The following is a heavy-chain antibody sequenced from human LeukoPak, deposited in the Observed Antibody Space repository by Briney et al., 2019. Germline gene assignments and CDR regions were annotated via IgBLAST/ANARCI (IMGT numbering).Heavy chain of an antibody. CDR3: ARERDGTFDH. CDR2: ISYDGSNK. V-gene: IGHV3-30-3*01. CDR1: GFTFSSYA. D-gene: IGHD6-13*01. Sequence: GGSLRLSCAASGFTFSSYAMHWVRQAPGKGLEWVAVISYDGSNKYYADSVKGRFTISRDNSKDTLYLQMNSLRAEDTAVYYCARERDGTFDHWGQGTLVTVSS. J-gene: IGHJ4*02.